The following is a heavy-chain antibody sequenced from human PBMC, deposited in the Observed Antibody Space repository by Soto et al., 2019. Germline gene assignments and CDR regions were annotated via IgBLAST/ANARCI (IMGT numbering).Heavy chain of an antibody. J-gene: IGHJ6*02. CDR3: AKDISTFGGSRYGLDV. CDR1: GLTFSSYG. CDR2: ISYDGGNK. D-gene: IGHD3-16*01. V-gene: IGHV3-30*18. Sequence: QVQLVESGGGVVQPGRSLRLSCAASGLTFSSYGIHWVRQAPGKGLEWVAFISYDGGNKDYADSVKGRFTISRDNSKNTLSLQMNSLRAEDTAVYYCAKDISTFGGSRYGLDVWGQGTTVTVSS.